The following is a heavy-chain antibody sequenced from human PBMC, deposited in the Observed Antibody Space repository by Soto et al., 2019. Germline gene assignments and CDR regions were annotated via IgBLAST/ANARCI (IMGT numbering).Heavy chain of an antibody. CDR3: ARNVPVTALGY. J-gene: IGHJ4*02. V-gene: IGHV3-66*01. Sequence: EVRLVESGGGLVQPGGSLGFSCGASGVPVGTNYMGWVRQAPGKGPEWVSVTYSGGDTRYADSVKGRFTMSRDSTKNTVYLQMDSLRAEDTAVYFCARNVPVTALGYWGQGSLVTVSS. D-gene: IGHD4-17*01. CDR2: TYSGGDT. CDR1: GVPVGTNY.